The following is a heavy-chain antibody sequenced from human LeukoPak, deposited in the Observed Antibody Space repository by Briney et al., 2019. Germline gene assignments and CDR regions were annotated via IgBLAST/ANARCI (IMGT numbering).Heavy chain of an antibody. Sequence: SETLSLTCTVSGGSISSYYWSWIRQPPGKGLEWIGNIYYSGSTYYNASLQSRVTISIDTSKNQFSLRLKSVTAADTAMYYCAKSGGYGLIDYWGQGTLVTVSS. CDR3: AKSGGYGLIDY. CDR2: IYYSGST. V-gene: IGHV4-59*04. J-gene: IGHJ4*02. CDR1: GGSISSYY. D-gene: IGHD1-26*01.